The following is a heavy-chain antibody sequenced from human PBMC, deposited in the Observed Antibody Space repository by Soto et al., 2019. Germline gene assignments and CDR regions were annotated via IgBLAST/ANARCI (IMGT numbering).Heavy chain of an antibody. J-gene: IGHJ4*02. D-gene: IGHD3-22*01. CDR3: ARSLQYESTGSSDY. V-gene: IGHV4-31*03. Sequence: QVQLQESGPGLVKPSQTLSLTCTVSGGSLSSDGYYWSWIRQHPGKGLERIGYIYYSGSTFYNPSLKSRVTISADTSKNQFSLKPSSVTAADTAVYYCARSLQYESTGSSDYWGQGTLVTVSS. CDR1: GGSLSSDGYY. CDR2: IYYSGST.